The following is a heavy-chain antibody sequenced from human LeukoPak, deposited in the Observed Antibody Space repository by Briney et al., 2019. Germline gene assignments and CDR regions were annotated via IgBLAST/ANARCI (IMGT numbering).Heavy chain of an antibody. V-gene: IGHV4-59*01. CDR3: AREGGYGGNSPEN. D-gene: IGHD4-23*01. Sequence: SETLSLTCTVSGGSISSYYWSWIRQPPGKGLEWIGYIYYSGSTNYNPSLKSRVTISVDTSKNQFSLKLSSLTAADTAVYYCAREGGYGGNSPENWGQGTLVTVSS. CDR1: GGSISSYY. J-gene: IGHJ4*02. CDR2: IYYSGST.